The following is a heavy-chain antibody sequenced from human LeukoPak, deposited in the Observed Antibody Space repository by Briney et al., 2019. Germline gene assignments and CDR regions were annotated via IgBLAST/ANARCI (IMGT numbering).Heavy chain of an antibody. CDR1: GLSISSSPYY. CDR2: IYYRGTT. Sequence: SETLSLTCTVSGLSISSSPYYWGWIRQPPGKGLEWIGHIYYRGTTYYNPSLKSRVTISVDTSKNQFSLKLSSVTAADTAVYYCARVLVKKYSSSWYPGRRGAFDIWGQGTMVTVSS. CDR3: ARVLVKKYSSSWYPGRRGAFDI. D-gene: IGHD6-13*01. V-gene: IGHV4-39*07. J-gene: IGHJ3*02.